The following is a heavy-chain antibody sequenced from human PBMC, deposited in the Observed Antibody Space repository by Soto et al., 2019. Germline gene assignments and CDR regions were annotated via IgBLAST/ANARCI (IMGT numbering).Heavy chain of an antibody. CDR3: ARRVAVAGTGDAVDI. J-gene: IGHJ3*02. CDR2: IYPGDSDT. Sequence: GESLKISCKGSGYSFTSYWIGWVRQMPGKGLEWMGIIYPGDSDTRYSPSFQGQVTISADKSISTAYLQWSSLKASDTAMYYCARRVAVAGTGDAVDIWGQGTMVTVSS. V-gene: IGHV5-51*01. CDR1: GYSFTSYW. D-gene: IGHD6-19*01.